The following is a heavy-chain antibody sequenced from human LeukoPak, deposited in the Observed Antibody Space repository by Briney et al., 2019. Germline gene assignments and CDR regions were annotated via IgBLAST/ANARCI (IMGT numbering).Heavy chain of an antibody. D-gene: IGHD3-22*01. CDR1: GYTLTELS. J-gene: IGHJ1*01. CDR2: FDPEDGET. Sequence: ASVKVSCKVSGYTLTELSMHWVRQAPGEGLEWMGGFDPEDGETIYAQKFQGRVTMTEDTSTDTAYMELSSLRSEDTAVYYCATDPAPYDSSGYYYLEYFQHWGQGTLVTVSS. V-gene: IGHV1-24*01. CDR3: ATDPAPYDSSGYYYLEYFQH.